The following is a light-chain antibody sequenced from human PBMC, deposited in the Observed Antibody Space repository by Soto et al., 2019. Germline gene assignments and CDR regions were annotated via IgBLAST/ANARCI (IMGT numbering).Light chain of an antibody. CDR2: RAS. CDR1: QSVSDY. J-gene: IGKJ5*01. CDR3: QQYNNWPPIT. V-gene: IGKV3-15*01. Sequence: EVVVTQSPATLSVSPGESATLSCRASQSVSDYLAWYQHKPGQAPRLLFYRASIRATGIPARFSGSASRTDFTLTISSLKSEDFAVYYCQQYNNWPPITFGQGTRREIK.